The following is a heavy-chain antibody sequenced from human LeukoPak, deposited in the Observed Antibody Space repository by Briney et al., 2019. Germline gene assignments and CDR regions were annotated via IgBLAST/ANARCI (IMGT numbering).Heavy chain of an antibody. Sequence: SQTLSLTCAISGDSVSSNSAAWNWIRQSPSRGLEWLGRAYYRSKWYNDYAVSVKSRITINPDTSKNQFSLQLNSVTPEDTAVYYCARGGYCSSTSCSGYYYGMDVWGQGTTVTVSS. V-gene: IGHV6-1*01. D-gene: IGHD2-2*01. CDR3: ARGGYCSSTSCSGYYYGMDV. CDR2: AYYRSKWYN. J-gene: IGHJ6*02. CDR1: GDSVSSNSAA.